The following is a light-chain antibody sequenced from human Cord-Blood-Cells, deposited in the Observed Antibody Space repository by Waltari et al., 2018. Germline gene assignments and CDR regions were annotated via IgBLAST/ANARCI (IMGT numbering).Light chain of an antibody. CDR3: QQRSNWPWT. V-gene: IGKV3-11*01. J-gene: IGKJ1*01. Sequence: IVFLHSPATLSLSPGDGATLTCRASQSVRSYLAWYQQKPGQAPRLLIYDASNRATGIPARFSGSGSGTDFTLTISSLEPEDFAVYYCQQRSNWPWTFGQGTKVEIK. CDR1: QSVRSY. CDR2: DAS.